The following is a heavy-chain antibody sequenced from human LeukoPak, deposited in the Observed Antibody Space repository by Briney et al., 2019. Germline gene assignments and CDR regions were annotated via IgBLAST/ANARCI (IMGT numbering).Heavy chain of an antibody. J-gene: IGHJ4*02. CDR1: GYTFTDYY. CDR3: ARANFLYCSSSTCLFDY. Sequence: ASVKVSCKASGYTFTDYYMHWVRQAPGQGFEWMGWINPNDGDTNYAQKFQGRVTMTRDTSISTAHMEVSRQRSDDTAVYYCARANFLYCSSSTCLFDYWGQGTLVTVSS. D-gene: IGHD2-2*01. V-gene: IGHV1-2*02. CDR2: INPNDGDT.